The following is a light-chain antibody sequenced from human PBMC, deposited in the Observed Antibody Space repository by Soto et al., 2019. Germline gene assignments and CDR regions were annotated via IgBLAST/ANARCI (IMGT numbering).Light chain of an antibody. V-gene: IGKV1-39*01. CDR1: QSISSY. CDR3: QQSYSTPPT. J-gene: IGKJ1*01. Sequence: DIQMTQSPCCISLSXGDRVTITXXASQSISSYLNWYQQKPGKAPKLLIYAASSLQSGVPSRFSGSGSGTDFTLTISSLQPEDFATYYCQQSYSTPPTFGQGTKVDNK. CDR2: AAS.